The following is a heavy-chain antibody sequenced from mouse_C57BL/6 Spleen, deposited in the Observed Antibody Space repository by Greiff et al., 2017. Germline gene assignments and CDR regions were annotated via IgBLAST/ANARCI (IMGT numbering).Heavy chain of an antibody. V-gene: IGHV1-78*01. J-gene: IGHJ3*01. CDR1: AYTFTDHT. Sequence: QVQLKQSDAVLVQPGASVKISCKVSAYTFTDHTIPWMKPRHEQGLEWIGYIYPRAGSTKYNEKFKGKATLTADKSSSTAYMQLNSRTSEDSAVYFCANYYGSSYALAYWGQGTLVTVSA. CDR2: IYPRAGST. CDR3: ANYYGSSYALAY. D-gene: IGHD1-1*01.